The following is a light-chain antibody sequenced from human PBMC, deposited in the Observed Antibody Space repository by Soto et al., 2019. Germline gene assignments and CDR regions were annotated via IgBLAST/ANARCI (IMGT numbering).Light chain of an antibody. J-gene: IGKJ1*01. CDR1: QSVSSY. CDR2: DAS. V-gene: IGKV3-11*01. CDR3: QQRSNWPPWT. Sequence: EIVLTQSPATLSLSPGERATLSCRASQSVSSYFAWYQQKPGQAPRLLIYDASNRATGIPARFSGSGSGTDFTLTISSLEPEDFAVYYCQQRSNWPPWTLGQGTKVEIK.